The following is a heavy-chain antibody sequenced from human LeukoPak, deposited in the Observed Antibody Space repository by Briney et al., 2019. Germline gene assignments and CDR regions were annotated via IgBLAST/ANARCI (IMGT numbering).Heavy chain of an antibody. CDR1: GGSISSGDYY. Sequence: SSETLSLTCTVSGGSISSGDYYWSWIRQPPGKGLEWIGYIYYSGSTYYNPSLKSRVTISVDTSKNQFSLKLGSVTAADTAVYYCARDLSRDGYNLGYWGQGTLVTVSS. V-gene: IGHV4-30-4*01. D-gene: IGHD5-24*01. CDR3: ARDLSRDGYNLGY. J-gene: IGHJ4*02. CDR2: IYYSGST.